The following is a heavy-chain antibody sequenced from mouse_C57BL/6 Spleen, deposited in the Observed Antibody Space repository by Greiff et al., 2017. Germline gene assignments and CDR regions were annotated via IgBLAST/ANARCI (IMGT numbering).Heavy chain of an antibody. CDR1: GFTFSSYA. Sequence: EVMLVESGEGLVKPGGSLKLSCAASGFTFSSYAMAWVRQTPEKRLEWVAYISSGGDYIYYADTVKGRFTISRDNARNTLYLQMSSLKSEDTAMYYCTREKTVIDYWGQGTTLTVSS. CDR2: ISSGGDYI. D-gene: IGHD4-1*01. J-gene: IGHJ2*01. V-gene: IGHV5-9-1*02. CDR3: TREKTVIDY.